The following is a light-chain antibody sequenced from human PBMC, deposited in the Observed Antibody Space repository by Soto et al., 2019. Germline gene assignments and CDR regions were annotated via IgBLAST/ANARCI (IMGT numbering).Light chain of an antibody. J-gene: IGKJ4*01. CDR3: QQYDNLPLLT. V-gene: IGKV1-33*01. CDR2: HAS. CDR1: QDISNF. Sequence: DIQMTQSPSSLSASVGDRVTITCQASQDISNFLNWYQQKPGKGPKLLIYHASNLETGVPSRFSGGGSGADFTFTISSLQPEDIATYYCQQYDNLPLLTFGGGTKVEIK.